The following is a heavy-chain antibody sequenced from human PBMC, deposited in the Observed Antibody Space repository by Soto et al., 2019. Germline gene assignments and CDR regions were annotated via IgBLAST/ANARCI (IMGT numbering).Heavy chain of an antibody. D-gene: IGHD3-22*01. Sequence: EVQLVESGGGLVQPGGSLRLSCAASGFTFSTYWMSWVRLAPGKGLEWVANINQDGGQKYYVDSVKGRFTISRDNAKNALYLQMNSLRAEDTAVYYCARVTPPYFDSSPGYWGQGTLVTVSS. CDR3: ARVTPPYFDSSPGY. CDR1: GFTFSTYW. J-gene: IGHJ4*02. V-gene: IGHV3-7*03. CDR2: INQDGGQK.